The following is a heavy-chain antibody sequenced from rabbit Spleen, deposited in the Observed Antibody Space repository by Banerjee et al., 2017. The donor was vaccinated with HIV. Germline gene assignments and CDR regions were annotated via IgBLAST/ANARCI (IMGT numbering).Heavy chain of an antibody. D-gene: IGHD1-1*01. J-gene: IGHJ4*01. CDR1: GFSFTNKDV. CDR2: INTITGKT. V-gene: IGHV1S45*01. Sequence: QEQLEESGGGLVKPEGSLTLTCTASGFSFTNKDVMCWVRQAPGKGLEWIGCINTITGKTVYATWAKGRFTISKTSSTTVTLQMTSLTAADTATYFCARDLVAVIGWNFNLWGPGTLVTVS. CDR3: ARDLVAVIGWNFNL.